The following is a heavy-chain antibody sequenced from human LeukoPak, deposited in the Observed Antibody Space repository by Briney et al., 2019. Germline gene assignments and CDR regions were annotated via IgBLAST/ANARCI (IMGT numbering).Heavy chain of an antibody. CDR1: GYTFTGYY. CDR3: ARDPAVAGSNWFDP. J-gene: IGHJ5*02. D-gene: IGHD6-13*01. Sequence: GAPVKVSCKASGYTFTGYYMHWVRQAPGQGLEWMGWINPNSGGTNYAQKFQGRVTMTRDTSISTAYMELSRLRSDDTAVYYCARDPAVAGSNWFDPWGQGTLVTVSS. CDR2: INPNSGGT. V-gene: IGHV1-2*02.